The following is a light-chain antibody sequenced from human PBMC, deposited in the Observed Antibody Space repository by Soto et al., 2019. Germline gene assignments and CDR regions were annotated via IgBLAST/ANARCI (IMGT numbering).Light chain of an antibody. J-gene: IGLJ1*01. CDR1: SGDVGAYNY. CDR3: CSFTSITTYV. Sequence: QSALTQPASVSGSLGQSITISCTGTSGDVGAYNYVSWYQQQPGKAPELMISEVSNRPSGVSNRFSGSKSGNTASLIISGLQAEDEADYYCCSFTSITTYVFGTGTKVTVL. V-gene: IGLV2-14*01. CDR2: EVS.